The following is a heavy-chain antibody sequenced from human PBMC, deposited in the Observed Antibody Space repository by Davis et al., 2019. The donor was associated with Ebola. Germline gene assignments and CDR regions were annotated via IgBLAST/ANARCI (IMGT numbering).Heavy chain of an antibody. CDR2: IYYSGST. V-gene: IGHV4-59*12. D-gene: IGHD3-3*01. CDR1: GGSISSYY. J-gene: IGHJ5*02. CDR3: AGQYYDFWSGYYTLGWFDP. Sequence: PSETLSLTCTVSGGSISSYYWSWIRQPPGKGLEWIGYIYYSGSTNYNPSLKSRVTISVDTSKNQFSLKLSSVTAADTAVYYCAGQYYDFWSGYYTLGWFDPWGQGTLVTVSS.